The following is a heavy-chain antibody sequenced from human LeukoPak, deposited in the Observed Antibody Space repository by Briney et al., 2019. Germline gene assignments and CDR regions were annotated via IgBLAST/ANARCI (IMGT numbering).Heavy chain of an antibody. CDR1: WFTLCRYW. CDR2: INSDWGST. J-gene: IGHJ4*02. Sequence: RGGAPRDSRAASWFTLCRYWMHWGAQAPGERLVWVSRINSDWGSTSYADSLKGRFTISRDNAKNTLYLQMNSLRAEDTAVYYCARDRHGDFDYWGQGTLVTVSS. V-gene: IGHV3-74*01. D-gene: IGHD5-24*01. CDR3: ARDRHGDFDY.